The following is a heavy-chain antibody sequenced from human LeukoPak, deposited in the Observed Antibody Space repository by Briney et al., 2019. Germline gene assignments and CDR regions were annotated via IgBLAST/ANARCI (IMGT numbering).Heavy chain of an antibody. CDR3: ARDVPYYYGSGSYSYYYYYGMDV. D-gene: IGHD3-10*01. CDR2: INPSGGST. CDR1: GYTLTSYY. J-gene: IGHJ6*02. V-gene: IGHV1-46*01. Sequence: ASVKVSCKASGYTLTSYYLHWVRQAPGQGLEWMAIINPSGGSTSHAQKFQGRVTMTRDTSASTVYMELSSLRSEDTAVYYCARDVPYYYGSGSYSYYYYYGMDVWGQGTTVTVPS.